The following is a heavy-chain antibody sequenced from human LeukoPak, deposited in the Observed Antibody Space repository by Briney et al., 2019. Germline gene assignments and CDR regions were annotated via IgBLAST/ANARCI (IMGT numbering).Heavy chain of an antibody. D-gene: IGHD6-13*01. V-gene: IGHV1-8*01. CDR2: MNPNSGNT. CDR3: ARVTAGGTWTFDI. CDR1: GDSFTIND. J-gene: IGHJ3*02. Sequence: ASVKVSCKASGDSFTINDVNWVRQATGQGLEWMGWMNPNSGNTGYAQKFQCRVTMTRNTSINTAYMELTDLRSEDTAVYYCARVTAGGTWTFDIWGQGTTVTVSS.